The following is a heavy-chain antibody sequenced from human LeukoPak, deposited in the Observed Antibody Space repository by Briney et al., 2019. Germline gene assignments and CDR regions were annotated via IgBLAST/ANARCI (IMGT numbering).Heavy chain of an antibody. CDR3: ARDGYSSGWPPSADY. J-gene: IGHJ4*02. CDR2: IYYSGST. CDR1: GGSISSYY. V-gene: IGHV4-59*01. D-gene: IGHD6-19*01. Sequence: SETLSLTCTVSGGSISSYYWSWIRQPPGKGLEWIGYIYYSGSTNYNPSLESRVTISVDTSKNQFSLKLSSVTAADTAVYYCARDGYSSGWPPSADYWGQGTLVTVSS.